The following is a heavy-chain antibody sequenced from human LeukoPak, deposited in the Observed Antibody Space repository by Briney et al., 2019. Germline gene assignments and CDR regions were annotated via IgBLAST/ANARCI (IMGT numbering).Heavy chain of an antibody. J-gene: IGHJ6*04. CDR2: ISSSGSTI. CDR3: AELGITMIGGV. Sequence: GGSLRLSCAASGFIISNYAMNWVRQAPGKGLEWVSYISSSGSTIYYADSVKGRFTISRDNAKNSLYLQMNSLRAEDTAVYYCAELGITMIGGVWGKGTTVTISS. CDR1: GFIISNYA. D-gene: IGHD3-10*02. V-gene: IGHV3-48*03.